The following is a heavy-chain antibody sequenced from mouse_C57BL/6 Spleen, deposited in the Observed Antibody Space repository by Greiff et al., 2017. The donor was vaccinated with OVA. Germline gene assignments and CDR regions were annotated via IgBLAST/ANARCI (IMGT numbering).Heavy chain of an antibody. J-gene: IGHJ1*03. V-gene: IGHV5-4*03. CDR1: GFTFSSYA. Sequence: EVKVVESGGGLVKPGGSLKLSCAASGFTFSSYAMSWVRQTPEKRLEWVATISDGGSYTYYPDHVKGRFTISRDNAKNNLYLQMSHLKSEDTAMYYCARVEGGGNRGYFDVWGTGTTVTVSS. CDR3: ARVEGGGNRGYFDV. CDR2: ISDGGSYT. D-gene: IGHD2-1*01.